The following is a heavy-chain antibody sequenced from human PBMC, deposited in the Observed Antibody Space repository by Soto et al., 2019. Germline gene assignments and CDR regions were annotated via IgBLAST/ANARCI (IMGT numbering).Heavy chain of an antibody. CDR2: ILYDGSKK. CDR1: GFNLNTYG. V-gene: IGHV3-30*03. D-gene: IGHD3-16*01. J-gene: IGHJ4*02. Sequence: GGSLRLSCVASGFNLNTYGIYWVRQAPGKGLQWVAQILYDGSKKHYADSVQGRFTITRDNSKNTVYLQMDSLRVDDTAMYYCVRDLALMADYWSQGTLVTVSS. CDR3: VRDLALMADY.